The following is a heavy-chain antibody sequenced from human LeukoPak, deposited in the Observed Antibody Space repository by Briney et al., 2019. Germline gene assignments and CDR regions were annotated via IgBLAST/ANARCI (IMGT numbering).Heavy chain of an antibody. CDR2: INTDGSST. J-gene: IGHJ5*02. V-gene: IGHV3-74*01. Sequence: KGLVWVSRINTDGSSTDYADSVKGRFTISRDNAKNTLYLQMNSLRAEDTAVYYCARLKGSWGQGTLVTVSS. CDR3: ARLKGS.